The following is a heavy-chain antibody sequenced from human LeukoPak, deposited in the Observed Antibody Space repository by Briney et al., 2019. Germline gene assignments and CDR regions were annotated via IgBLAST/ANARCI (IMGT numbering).Heavy chain of an antibody. CDR3: ARVSAPPDYGYYVSENWFDP. CDR1: GHTFTSYI. Sequence: GASVKLSCTASGHTFTSYIINWVRQAPGQGLEWMGWISASNKRNSAQKFQGRVTMTTDTSTSTAYMDLRNLRSDDTAVYFFARVSAPPDYGYYVSENWFDPWGQGTLVTVSS. V-gene: IGHV1-18*01. D-gene: IGHD4-17*01. CDR2: ISASNKR. J-gene: IGHJ5*02.